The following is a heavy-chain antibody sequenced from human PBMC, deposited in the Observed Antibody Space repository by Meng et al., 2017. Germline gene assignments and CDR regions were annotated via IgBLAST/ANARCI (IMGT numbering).Heavy chain of an antibody. Sequence: QVPLVQSGAAVKEPGSSAKVSCKASGGTFSSYAISWVRQAPGQGLEWMGGIIPIFGTANYAQKFQGRVTITADKSTSTAYMELSSLRSEDTAVYYCARGLFSPYGDYVEDYWGQGTLVTVSS. J-gene: IGHJ4*02. CDR3: ARGLFSPYGDYVEDY. D-gene: IGHD4-17*01. V-gene: IGHV1-69*06. CDR2: IIPIFGTA. CDR1: GGTFSSYA.